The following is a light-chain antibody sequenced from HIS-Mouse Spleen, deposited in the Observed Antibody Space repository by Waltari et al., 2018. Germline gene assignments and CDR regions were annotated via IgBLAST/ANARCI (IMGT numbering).Light chain of an antibody. CDR3: CSYAGSSTYVV. CDR1: SSAVGSYNP. Sequence: QSALTQPASVSGSPGQSITIPCTGTSSAVGSYNPVSWYQQHPGKDPKLMIYEGSKRPSGVSNRFSGSKSGNTASLTISGLQAEDEADYYCCSYAGSSTYVVFGGGTKLTVL. CDR2: EGS. V-gene: IGLV2-23*01. J-gene: IGLJ2*01.